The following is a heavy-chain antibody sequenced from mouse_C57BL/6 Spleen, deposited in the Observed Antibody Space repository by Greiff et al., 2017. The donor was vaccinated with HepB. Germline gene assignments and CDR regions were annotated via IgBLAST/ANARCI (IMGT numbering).Heavy chain of an antibody. Sequence: VQLQQSGAELVKPGASVKISCKASGYAFSSYWMNWVKQRPGKGLAWIGQIYPGDGDTNYNGKFKGKATLTADKSSSTVYMQLSSLTSEDSAVYFCARGGYGSSYGAWFAYWGQGTLVTVSA. CDR2: IYPGDGDT. CDR3: ARGGYGSSYGAWFAY. V-gene: IGHV1-80*01. CDR1: GYAFSSYW. D-gene: IGHD1-1*01. J-gene: IGHJ3*01.